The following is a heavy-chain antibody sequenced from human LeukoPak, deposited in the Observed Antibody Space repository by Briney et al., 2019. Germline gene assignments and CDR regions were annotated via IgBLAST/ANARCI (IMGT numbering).Heavy chain of an antibody. V-gene: IGHV3-11*06. CDR1: GFSFSDYY. CDR3: ARGRYSTSPLDY. CDR2: ISGSSTYT. Sequence: GGSLRLSSAASGFSFSDYYMSWIRQAPGKGLEWISYISGSSTYTNYADSVKGRFTISRDNAKNSLYLQMSSLRAEDTAVYYCARGRYSTSPLDYWGQGTLVTVSS. J-gene: IGHJ4*02. D-gene: IGHD6-6*01.